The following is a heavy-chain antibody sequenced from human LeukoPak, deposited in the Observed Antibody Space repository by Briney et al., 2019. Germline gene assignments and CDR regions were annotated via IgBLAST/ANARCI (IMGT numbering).Heavy chain of an antibody. V-gene: IGHV4-39*01. Sequence: SETLSLTCTVSGGSISSSAYYWGWIRQPSGKGLEWIGSRYYSGSTYYNPSLKTRVTISVDTSKNQFSLNLSSVTAADTAVYYCARHTAMGSPLHYWGQGTLVTVSS. J-gene: IGHJ4*02. CDR3: ARHTAMGSPLHY. D-gene: IGHD5-18*01. CDR1: GGSISSSAYY. CDR2: RYYSGST.